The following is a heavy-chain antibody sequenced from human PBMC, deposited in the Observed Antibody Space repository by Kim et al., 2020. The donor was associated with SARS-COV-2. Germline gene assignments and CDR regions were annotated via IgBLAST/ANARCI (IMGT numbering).Heavy chain of an antibody. Sequence: SETLSLTCTVSGYSISSGYYWGWIRQPPGKGLEWIGSIYHSGSTYYNPSLKSRVTISVDTSKNQFSLKLSSVTAADTAVYYCARGRGLLWFGEGHLDYWGQGTLVTVSS. CDR2: IYHSGST. CDR3: ARGRGLLWFGEGHLDY. V-gene: IGHV4-38-2*02. D-gene: IGHD3-10*01. J-gene: IGHJ4*02. CDR1: GYSISSGYY.